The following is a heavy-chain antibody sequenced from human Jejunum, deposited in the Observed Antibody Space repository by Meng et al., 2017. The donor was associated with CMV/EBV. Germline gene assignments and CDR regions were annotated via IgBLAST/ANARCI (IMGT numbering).Heavy chain of an antibody. CDR2: ISSLSNYI. J-gene: IGHJ4*02. Sequence: LRLSCAASGFLFSSYTMNWVRQAPGKGLEWVASISSLSNYIYYGESVRGRFTVTRDNTKNLVFLDLSSLRDDDTALYYCAREAREFDYWGQGTLVTVSS. D-gene: IGHD3-10*01. CDR1: GFLFSSYT. CDR3: AREAREFDY. V-gene: IGHV3-21*06.